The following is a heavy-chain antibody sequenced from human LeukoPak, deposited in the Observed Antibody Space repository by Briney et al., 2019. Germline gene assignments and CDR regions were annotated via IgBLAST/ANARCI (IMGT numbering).Heavy chain of an antibody. CDR1: GGTFSSYA. Sequence: ASVKVSCKASGGTFSSYAISWARQAPGQGLEWMGGIIPIFGTANYAQKFQGRVTITADESTSTAYMELSSLRSEDTAVYYCARTPLRYCSSTSCYRFDIWGQGTMVTVSS. V-gene: IGHV1-69*13. J-gene: IGHJ3*02. CDR2: IIPIFGTA. D-gene: IGHD2-2*01. CDR3: ARTPLRYCSSTSCYRFDI.